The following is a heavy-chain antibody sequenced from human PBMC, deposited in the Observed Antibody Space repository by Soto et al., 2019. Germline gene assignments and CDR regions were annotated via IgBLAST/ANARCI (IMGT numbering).Heavy chain of an antibody. Sequence: EVQLLESGGGLVQPGGSLRLSCAASGFTFSSYAMSWVRQAPGKGLEWVSAISGSGGSTYYADSVKGRFTISRDNSKNTLYLQLNSLRAEDTAVYYCAKAVAGGYYFDYWGQGTLVTVSS. CDR2: ISGSGGST. D-gene: IGHD6-19*01. CDR1: GFTFSSYA. CDR3: AKAVAGGYYFDY. V-gene: IGHV3-23*01. J-gene: IGHJ4*02.